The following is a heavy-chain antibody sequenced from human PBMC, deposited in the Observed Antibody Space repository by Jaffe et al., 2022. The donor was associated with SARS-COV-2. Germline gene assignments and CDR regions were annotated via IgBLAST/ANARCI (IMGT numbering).Heavy chain of an antibody. J-gene: IGHJ6*02. CDR2: VYYSGST. Sequence: QLQLQESGPGLVKPSETLSLTCTVSGGSISSSNYYWGWIRQPPGKGLEYIGSVYYSGSTWYNPSFKSRVTISIDTSKNQFSLNLRSVTAADTAVYYCARPEYAYGMDDWGHGTTVTVSS. D-gene: IGHD2-2*01. V-gene: IGHV4-39*01. CDR1: GGSISSSNYY. CDR3: ARPEYAYGMDD.